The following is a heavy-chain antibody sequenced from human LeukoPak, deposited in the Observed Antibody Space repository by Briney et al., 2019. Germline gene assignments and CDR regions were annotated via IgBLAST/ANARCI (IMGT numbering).Heavy chain of an antibody. CDR1: GESFSDYY. D-gene: IGHD3-22*01. Sequence: SETLSLTCAVSGESFSDYYWNWIRQPPGKGLEWIGEINHSGDTNYNPSLKNRVTISVATSRRQFSLKLSSVTAADTAVYYCARLKTYYYDSSGHTGFDYWGQGTLVTVSS. CDR2: INHSGDT. CDR3: ARLKTYYYDSSGHTGFDY. J-gene: IGHJ4*02. V-gene: IGHV4-34*01.